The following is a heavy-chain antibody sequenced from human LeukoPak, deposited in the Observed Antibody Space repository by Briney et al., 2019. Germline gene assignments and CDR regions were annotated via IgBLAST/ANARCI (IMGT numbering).Heavy chain of an antibody. CDR3: ARGRYSGSYYAY. V-gene: IGHV1-8*03. Sequence: ASVKVSCKASGYTFTSSDINWVRQATGQGLEWMGWMNPNSGNTGYAQKFQGRVTITRNTSISTAYMELSSLRSEDTAVYYCARGRYSGSYYAYWGQGTLVTVSS. J-gene: IGHJ4*02. CDR1: GYTFTSSD. CDR2: MNPNSGNT. D-gene: IGHD1-26*01.